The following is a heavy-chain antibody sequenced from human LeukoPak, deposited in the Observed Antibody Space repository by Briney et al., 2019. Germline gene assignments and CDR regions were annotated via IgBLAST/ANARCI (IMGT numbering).Heavy chain of an antibody. CDR2: IKPNGSEE. V-gene: IGHV3-7*01. J-gene: IGHJ4*02. Sequence: PGGSLRLSCAASGFSFSNYYMNWVRQAPGKGLEWVANIKPNGSEEHYVDSVKGRFTISRDNAKNSLYLQMNSLRAEDTAVYYCARDPHPSYDFWSGYSPSGYFDYWGQGTLVTVSS. CDR3: ARDPHPSYDFWSGYSPSGYFDY. CDR1: GFSFSNYY. D-gene: IGHD3-3*01.